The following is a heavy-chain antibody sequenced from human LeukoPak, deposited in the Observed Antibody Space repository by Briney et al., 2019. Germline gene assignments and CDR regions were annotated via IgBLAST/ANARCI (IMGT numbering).Heavy chain of an antibody. D-gene: IGHD1-26*01. CDR3: ARRIAGAPTDY. Sequence: PSGTLSLTCAVYGGSFSGYYWSWIRQPPGKGLEWIGEINHGGGTNYNPSLKSRVTISVDTSKNQFSLRLNSVTAADTAVYYCARRIAGAPTDYWGQGTLVTVSS. CDR1: GGSFSGYY. V-gene: IGHV4-34*01. CDR2: INHGGGT. J-gene: IGHJ4*02.